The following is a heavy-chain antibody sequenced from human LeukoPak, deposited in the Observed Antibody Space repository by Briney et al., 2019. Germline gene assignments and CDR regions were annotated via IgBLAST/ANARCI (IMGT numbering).Heavy chain of an antibody. D-gene: IGHD4-17*01. Sequence: PSETLSLTCAVSGGSISSGGYSWSWIRQPPGKGLEWIGYIYHSGSTYYNPSLKSRVTISVDRSKNQFSLKLSSVTAADTAVYYCARASYGDYGLSAFDIWGQGTMVTVSS. CDR1: GGSISSGGYS. J-gene: IGHJ3*02. V-gene: IGHV4-30-2*01. CDR2: IYHSGST. CDR3: ARASYGDYGLSAFDI.